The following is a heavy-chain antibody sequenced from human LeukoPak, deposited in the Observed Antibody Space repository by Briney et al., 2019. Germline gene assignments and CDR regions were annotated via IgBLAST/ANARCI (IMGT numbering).Heavy chain of an antibody. J-gene: IGHJ4*02. Sequence: PGGSLRLSCAAFGFTVSSYAMTWVRQAPGKGLEWVSAICYRACDTYYADSVKGRFTISRDNPMNTLYLQMSSLRADDTSLYYCAKDDDGHHHGVDHWGQGTLVTVSS. D-gene: IGHD4-17*01. CDR2: ICYRACDT. CDR3: AKDDDGHHHGVDH. CDR1: GFTVSSYA. V-gene: IGHV3-23*01.